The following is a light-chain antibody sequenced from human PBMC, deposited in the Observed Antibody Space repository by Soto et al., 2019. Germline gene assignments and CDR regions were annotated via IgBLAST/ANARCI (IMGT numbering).Light chain of an antibody. CDR2: GAS. Sequence: EIVLTQSPGTLSLSPGERATLSCRASQSVSSSYLAWYQQKPGQSPRLLIYGASSSATGITDRFSGSGSGTDFTLTISRLDPEDFAVYYCQQYGAAFGGGTKVEIK. J-gene: IGKJ4*01. CDR1: QSVSSSY. CDR3: QQYGAA. V-gene: IGKV3-20*01.